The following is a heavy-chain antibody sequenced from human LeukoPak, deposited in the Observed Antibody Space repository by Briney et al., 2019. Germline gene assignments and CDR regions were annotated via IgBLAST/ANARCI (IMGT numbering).Heavy chain of an antibody. D-gene: IGHD3-3*01. CDR2: ISAYNGNS. Sequence: ASVKVSCKASGYNFIIYGITWVRQAPGQGLEWMGWISAYNGNSNYAENLQGRVTMTTDTSTNTAYLELRSLRSDDTAVYYCAGDGKGRYDFRENDYWGQGTLVTVSS. J-gene: IGHJ4*02. V-gene: IGHV1-18*01. CDR3: AGDGKGRYDFRENDY. CDR1: GYNFIIYG.